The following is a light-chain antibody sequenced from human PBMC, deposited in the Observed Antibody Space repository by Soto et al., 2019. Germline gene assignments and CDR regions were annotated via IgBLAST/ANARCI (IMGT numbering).Light chain of an antibody. V-gene: IGKV2-28*01. CDR3: MQALPTPLT. CDR1: QSLLHSNGYNY. CDR2: LGS. J-gene: IGKJ5*01. Sequence: DIVMTQSPLSLPVTPGEPASISCRSSQSLLHSNGYNYLDWYLQKPGQSPQLLIYLGSNRASGVPDRFSGSVSGTDFKMKISRVEAEDVGVYYCMQALPTPLTFGQGTRLEIK.